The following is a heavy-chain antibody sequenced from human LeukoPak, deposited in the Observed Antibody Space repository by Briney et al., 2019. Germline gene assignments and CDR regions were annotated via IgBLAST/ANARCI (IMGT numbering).Heavy chain of an antibody. Sequence: SETLSLTCTVSGGSISTYSWSWFRQPAGKGLEWIGRIYTSGSATYNSSLKSRLTMSLDTSKNQFSLKMSAVTAADRAVYYCATYSQMASVDHWGQGTLVSVSS. J-gene: IGHJ4*02. CDR2: IYTSGSA. CDR3: ATYSQMASVDH. V-gene: IGHV4-4*07. CDR1: GGSISTYS. D-gene: IGHD5-24*01.